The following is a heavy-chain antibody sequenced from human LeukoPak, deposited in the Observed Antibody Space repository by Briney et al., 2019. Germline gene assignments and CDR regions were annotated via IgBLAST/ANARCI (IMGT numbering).Heavy chain of an antibody. D-gene: IGHD4-17*01. V-gene: IGHV4-59*01. Sequence: SETLSLTCTVSDDSISDYYRGWIRQPPGKGLEWIGYFHNSGTSTYNPSLKSRVTISADTSKNQFSLKLNSLTTADTAVYYCARVGDYGDYLDWFDPWGQGTLVTVSS. CDR2: FHNSGTS. CDR1: DDSISDYY. CDR3: ARVGDYGDYLDWFDP. J-gene: IGHJ5*02.